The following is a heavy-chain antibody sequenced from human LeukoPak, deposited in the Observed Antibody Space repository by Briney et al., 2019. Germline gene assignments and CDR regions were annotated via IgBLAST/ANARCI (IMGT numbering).Heavy chain of an antibody. J-gene: IGHJ4*02. Sequence: GGSLRLSCAASGFTFSSYWMSWVRQAPGKGLEWMANIKQDGSEKYYVDSVKGRFTISRDNAKNSLYLQMNSLRAEDTAVYYCAREGKYDSSGYYQEVLDYWGQGTLVTVSS. CDR2: IKQDGSEK. D-gene: IGHD3-22*01. CDR1: GFTFSSYW. V-gene: IGHV3-7*01. CDR3: AREGKYDSSGYYQEVLDY.